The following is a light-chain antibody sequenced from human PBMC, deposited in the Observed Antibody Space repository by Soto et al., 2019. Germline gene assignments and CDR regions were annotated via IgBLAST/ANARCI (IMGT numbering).Light chain of an antibody. V-gene: IGKV3-15*01. CDR2: GAS. CDR3: QQYTNWPPWT. Sequence: EIVMTQSPATLSVSPGERATLSCRASQSVSRDLAWYQQKPGQAPRPLIYGASTRAAGIPARFSGSGSGTEFTLTISSLQSEDFAVYYCQQYTNWPPWTFGRGTKVDI. CDR1: QSVSRD. J-gene: IGKJ1*01.